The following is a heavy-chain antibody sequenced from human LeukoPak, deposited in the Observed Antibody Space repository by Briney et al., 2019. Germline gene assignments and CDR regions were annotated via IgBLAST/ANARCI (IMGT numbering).Heavy chain of an antibody. D-gene: IGHD3-3*01. V-gene: IGHV4-39*07. J-gene: IGHJ4*02. CDR2: IYYSGST. Sequence: SETLSLTCTVSGGSISSSSYYWGWIRQPPGKGLEWIGSIYYSGSTYYNPSLKSRVTISVDTSKNQFSLKLSSVTAADTAVYYCARGPYDFWSGYYDYWGQGTLVTVSS. CDR3: ARGPYDFWSGYYDY. CDR1: GGSISSSSYY.